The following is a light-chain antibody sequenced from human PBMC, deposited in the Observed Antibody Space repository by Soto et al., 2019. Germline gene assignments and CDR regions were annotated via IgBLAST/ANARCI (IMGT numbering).Light chain of an antibody. CDR1: QSVSSN. V-gene: IGKV3-15*01. CDR3: QQYDGWPRT. Sequence: EIVMTQSPATLSVSPGEGATLSCRASQSVSSNLTWYQQKPGQAPRLLIYGASTRATGVPARFSGSGSGTEFTLTISSLQSEDFAFFYCQQYDGWPRTFGQGTRLEIK. J-gene: IGKJ5*01. CDR2: GAS.